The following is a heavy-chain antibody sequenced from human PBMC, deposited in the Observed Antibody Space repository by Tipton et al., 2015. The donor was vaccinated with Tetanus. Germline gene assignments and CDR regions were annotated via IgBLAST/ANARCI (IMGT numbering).Heavy chain of an antibody. D-gene: IGHD2-8*02. CDR1: GYIFNXXX. J-gene: IGHJ4*02. V-gene: IGHV5-51*01. Sequence: VQLVQSGGEVKXXGESXXISXXXSGYIFNXXXIGXXRQKPXKGLXXMGIIYPGDSDTRNXPSFQGQVTISVDKSINTAYLQWSSXKASDTSMFYCARAHCTXGVCNFXFWGQGALVTVAS. CDR2: IYPGDSDT. CDR3: ARAHCTXGVCNFXF.